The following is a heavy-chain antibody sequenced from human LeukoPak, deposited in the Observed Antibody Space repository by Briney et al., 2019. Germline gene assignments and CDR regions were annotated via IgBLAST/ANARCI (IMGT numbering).Heavy chain of an antibody. CDR2: IYSGGST. D-gene: IGHD5-24*01. V-gene: IGHV3-66*01. CDR1: GFTVSSNY. CDR3: ARGSMAGPSAHSAIFDY. Sequence: GGSLRLSCAASGFTVSSNYMSWVRQAPGKGLEWVSVIYSGGSTYYADSVKGRFSISRDNARDSLYLQMNSLRAEDTAVYYCARGSMAGPSAHSAIFDYWGQGTLVTVSS. J-gene: IGHJ4*02.